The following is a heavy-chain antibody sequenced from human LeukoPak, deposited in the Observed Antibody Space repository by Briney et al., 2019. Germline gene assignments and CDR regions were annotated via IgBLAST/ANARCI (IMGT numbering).Heavy chain of an antibody. J-gene: IGHJ4*02. CDR2: IRYDGSNK. Sequence: GGSLRLSCAASGFTFSSYGMHWVRQAPGKGLEWVTFIRYDGSNKYYADSVKGRFTISRDNSKNTLYLQMNSLRAEDTAVYYCAKTGPLDYYGSGSYAKDYWGQGTLVTVSS. V-gene: IGHV3-30*02. CDR3: AKTGPLDYYGSGSYAKDY. D-gene: IGHD3-10*01. CDR1: GFTFSSYG.